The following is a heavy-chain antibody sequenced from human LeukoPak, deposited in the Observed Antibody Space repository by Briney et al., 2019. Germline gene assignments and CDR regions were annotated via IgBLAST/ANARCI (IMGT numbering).Heavy chain of an antibody. CDR3: ARHSGYNWNLDY. D-gene: IGHD1-20*01. J-gene: IGHJ4*02. Sequence: SETLSLTCTVSGGSISSSSYYWGWIRQPPGKGLEWIGTIYYSGSTYYNPSLKSRVTISVDTSKNQFSLKLSSVTATDTAVYYCARHSGYNWNLDYWGQGTLVTVSS. CDR2: IYYSGST. V-gene: IGHV4-39*01. CDR1: GGSISSSSYY.